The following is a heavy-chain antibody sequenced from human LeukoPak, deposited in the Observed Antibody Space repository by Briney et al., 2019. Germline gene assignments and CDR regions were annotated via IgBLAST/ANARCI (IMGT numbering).Heavy chain of an antibody. Sequence: SETLSLTCTVSGGSISSSSYYWGWIRQPPGKGLEWIGSIYYSGSTYYNPSLKSRVTISVDTSKNQFSLKLSSVTAADTAVYYCARGGPYFCSSTSCSGAFDIWGQGTMVTVSS. V-gene: IGHV4-39*01. CDR1: GGSISSSSYY. CDR2: IYYSGST. D-gene: IGHD2-2*01. CDR3: ARGGPYFCSSTSCSGAFDI. J-gene: IGHJ3*02.